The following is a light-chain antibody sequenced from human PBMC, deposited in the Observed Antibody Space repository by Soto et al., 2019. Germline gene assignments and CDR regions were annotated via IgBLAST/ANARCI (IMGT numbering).Light chain of an antibody. V-gene: IGKV3-20*01. CDR2: AAS. J-gene: IGKJ2*01. Sequence: EFVLTQSPGTLSLSPGERATLSCRASQSISSTYLAWYQQKPGQAPRLLIYAASSRATGIPDRFSGGGSGTDFTLTISRLEPEDFAVYYCQQFGSKSFGQGTKLEIK. CDR3: QQFGSKS. CDR1: QSISSTY.